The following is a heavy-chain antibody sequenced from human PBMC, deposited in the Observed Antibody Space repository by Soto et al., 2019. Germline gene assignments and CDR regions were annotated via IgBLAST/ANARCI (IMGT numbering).Heavy chain of an antibody. D-gene: IGHD2-15*01. V-gene: IGHV4-30-4*01. J-gene: IGHJ4*02. CDR3: ARYGSGECNRGSCYSPFDY. CDR2: IYYSGST. CDR1: GRSISSVNYY. Sequence: QVQLQESGPGLVKPSQTLSLTCTVSGRSISSVNYYRSWIRQPPGKGLEWIGYIYYSGSTYYNPSLRSRVTISVDTSKNQFSLKLSSVTAADTAVYYCARYGSGECNRGSCYSPFDYWGQGTLVTVSS.